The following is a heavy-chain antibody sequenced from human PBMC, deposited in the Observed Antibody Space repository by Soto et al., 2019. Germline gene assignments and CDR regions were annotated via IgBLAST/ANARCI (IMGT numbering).Heavy chain of an antibody. V-gene: IGHV3-33*01. CDR2: IWYDGSNK. J-gene: IGHJ6*02. D-gene: IGHD2-15*01. Sequence: GGSLRLSCAASGFTFSSYGMHWVRQAPGKGLEWVAVIWYDGSNKYYADSVKGRFTISRDNSKNTLYLQMNSLRAEDTAVYYCARDRLVLGYCSGGSCYSAYYYGMDVWGQGTTVTVSS. CDR3: ARDRLVLGYCSGGSCYSAYYYGMDV. CDR1: GFTFSSYG.